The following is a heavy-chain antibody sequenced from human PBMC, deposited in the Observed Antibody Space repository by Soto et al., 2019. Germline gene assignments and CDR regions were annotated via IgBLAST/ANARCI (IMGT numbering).Heavy chain of an antibody. CDR3: ARGNWKYGYFDY. CDR2: IWHDGGNK. V-gene: IGHV3-33*01. J-gene: IGHJ4*02. CDR1: GFSFSSSG. Sequence: GGSLRLSCVASGFSFSSSGMHWVRQAPGKGLQWVAVIWHDGGNKYNADSVKGRFSISRDNSKNTIYLQMNSLRVEDTAVYYCARGNWKYGYFDYWGQGTLVTVSS. D-gene: IGHD1-7*01.